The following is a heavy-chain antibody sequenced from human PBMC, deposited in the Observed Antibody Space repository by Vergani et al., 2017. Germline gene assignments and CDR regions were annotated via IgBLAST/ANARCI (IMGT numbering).Heavy chain of an antibody. D-gene: IGHD2-2*02. V-gene: IGHV4-59*01. CDR3: AREGMGLPAAIGGEQRVGFDY. CDR1: GGSISSYY. J-gene: IGHJ4*02. Sequence: QVQLQESGPGLVKPSETLSLTCTVSGGSISSYYWSWIRQPPGKGLEWIGYIYYSGSTNYNPSLKSRVTISVDTSKNQFSLKLSSVTAADTAVYYCAREGMGLPAAIGGEQRVGFDYWGQGTLVTVSS. CDR2: IYYSGST.